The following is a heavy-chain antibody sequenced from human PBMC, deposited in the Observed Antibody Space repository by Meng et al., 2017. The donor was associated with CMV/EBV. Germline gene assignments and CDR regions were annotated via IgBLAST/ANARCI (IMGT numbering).Heavy chain of an antibody. CDR2: IIPIFGTA. D-gene: IGHD1-1*01. Sequence: SVKVSCKASGGTFSSYAISWVRQAPGQGLEWMGGIIPIFGTANYAQKFQGRVTITTDESTSTAYMEPSSLRSEDTAVYYCARVDRYHWNDVGAFDIWCQGTMVTVSS. CDR1: GGTFSSYA. J-gene: IGHJ3*02. V-gene: IGHV1-69*05. CDR3: ARVDRYHWNDVGAFDI.